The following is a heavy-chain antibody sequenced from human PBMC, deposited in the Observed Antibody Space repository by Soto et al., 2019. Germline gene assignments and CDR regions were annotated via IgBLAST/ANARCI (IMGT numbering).Heavy chain of an antibody. J-gene: IGHJ3*01. CDR1: GFTLSMSA. CDR2: ISDSGDRT. V-gene: IGHV3-23*01. CDR3: AKDRGIIVKAGDAFDV. Sequence: VQLMESGGGLVQPGGSLRLSCASSGFTLSMSAVNWVRQAPGKGLEWVSYISDSGDRTYYADSVKGRFTISRDRSKNTVSVQMDSLRAEDTAVYYCAKDRGIIVKAGDAFDVWGQGTKVTVSS. D-gene: IGHD3-16*02.